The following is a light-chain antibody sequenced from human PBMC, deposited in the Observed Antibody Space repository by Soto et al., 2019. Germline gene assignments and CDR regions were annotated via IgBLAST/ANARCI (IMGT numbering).Light chain of an antibody. V-gene: IGKV3-20*01. J-gene: IGKJ1*01. Sequence: GTLSLTKRERATPSCRASQSVSSTYLAWYEQKPGQAPRLLIYGASTRATGIPDRFSGSGSGTDFTLTISRLEPEDFAVYYCQQYDISRTFGHVSNVDVK. CDR1: QSVSSTY. CDR3: QQYDISRT. CDR2: GAS.